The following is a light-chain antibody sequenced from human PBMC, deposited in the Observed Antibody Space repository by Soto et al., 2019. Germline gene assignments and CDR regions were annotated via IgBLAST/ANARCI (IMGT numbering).Light chain of an antibody. CDR1: RGIGIY. J-gene: IGKJ1*01. CDR3: QKYNSAPRT. V-gene: IGKV1-27*01. Sequence: DIQMTQSPSSLSASLGDRVTITCRASRGIGIYLAWYRQKPGKVPKLLIYAASTLQSGVPTRFSGRGSGTDFTLTISSLQPEDVATYYCQKYNSAPRTFGQRTRVQI. CDR2: AAS.